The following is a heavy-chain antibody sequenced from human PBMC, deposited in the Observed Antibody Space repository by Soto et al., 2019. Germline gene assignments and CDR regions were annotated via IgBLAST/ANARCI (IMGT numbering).Heavy chain of an antibody. Sequence: GGSLRLSCVASGFTFSTYSIHWVHQAPGKGLEWVAVISYDGSNEYYADSVKGRFTISRDNSKNTLYLQMNSLRPEDTAVYFCARVYSSLDYGIDYWGQGTLVTVSS. CDR1: GFTFSTYS. D-gene: IGHD6-13*01. CDR2: ISYDGSNE. CDR3: ARVYSSLDYGIDY. V-gene: IGHV3-30-3*01. J-gene: IGHJ4*02.